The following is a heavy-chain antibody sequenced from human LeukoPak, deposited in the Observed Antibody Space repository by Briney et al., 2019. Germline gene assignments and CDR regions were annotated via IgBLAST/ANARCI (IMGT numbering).Heavy chain of an antibody. Sequence: GGSLRLSCAASGFPFRSYALSWLRQAPGKGLAWVSAIRGSGCSTYYPDSVKGRFTISRDNSKDAPYLQLNSLRAEDTSGYYCATYCSSTSCYAPGYYYYFMDVWGQGTTVTVS. CDR2: IRGSGCST. V-gene: IGHV3-23*01. J-gene: IGHJ6*02. CDR3: ATYCSSTSCYAPGYYYYFMDV. CDR1: GFPFRSYA. D-gene: IGHD2-2*01.